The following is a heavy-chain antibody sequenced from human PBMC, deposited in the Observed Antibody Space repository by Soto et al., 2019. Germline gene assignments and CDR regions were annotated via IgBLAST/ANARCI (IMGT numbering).Heavy chain of an antibody. Sequence: EVQLVESGGGLAQPGGSLRLSCAASGFTFSDYSMNWVRQAPGKGLEWVSYISGSSGTIYYADSVKGRFTISRDIAKNSLYLKMNSLRDEDTAVYYCARKYDSSGYCKVPPDYWGQGTLVTVSS. CDR2: ISGSSGTI. D-gene: IGHD3-22*01. V-gene: IGHV3-48*02. CDR3: ARKYDSSGYCKVPPDY. J-gene: IGHJ4*02. CDR1: GFTFSDYS.